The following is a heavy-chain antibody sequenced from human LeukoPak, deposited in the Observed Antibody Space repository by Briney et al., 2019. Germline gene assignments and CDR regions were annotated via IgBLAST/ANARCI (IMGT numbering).Heavy chain of an antibody. D-gene: IGHD5-24*01. CDR3: ARDGGYNWDY. Sequence: SGTLSLTCAVSGGSISSSNWWSWVRQPPGKGLEWIGEIYHSGSANYNPSLKSRVTMSVDKSKNQFSLKLSSVTAADTAVYYCARDGGYNWDYWGQGTLVTVSS. J-gene: IGHJ4*02. CDR1: GGSISSSNW. CDR2: IYHSGSA. V-gene: IGHV4-4*02.